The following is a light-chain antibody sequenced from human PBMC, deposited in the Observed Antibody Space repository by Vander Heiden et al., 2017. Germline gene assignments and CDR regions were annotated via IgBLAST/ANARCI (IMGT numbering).Light chain of an antibody. V-gene: IGLV2-11*01. Sequence: QSALIQPTSVSGSPGQSVTISCPGTSSDVGGYNYVSWYQQHPGKAPKLMIYDVSKRPSGVPDRFSGSKSGNTASLTISGLQAEDEADYYCCSYAGSYTFVVFGGGTKLTVL. CDR3: CSYAGSYTFVV. J-gene: IGLJ2*01. CDR1: SSDVGGYNY. CDR2: DVS.